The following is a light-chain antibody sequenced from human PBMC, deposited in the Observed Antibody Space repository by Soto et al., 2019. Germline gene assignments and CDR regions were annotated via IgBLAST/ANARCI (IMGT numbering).Light chain of an antibody. J-gene: IGKJ1*01. CDR2: AAS. CDR3: LQDYNYPRT. Sequence: AIQMTQSPSSLSASVGDRVTITCRASQGIRNYLGWYQQKPGKAPKLLIYAASTLQSGVPSRFSGSGSDTDFTLSINNLRPEDFATYYCLQDYNYPRTIGPGTKVDSK. CDR1: QGIRNY. V-gene: IGKV1-6*01.